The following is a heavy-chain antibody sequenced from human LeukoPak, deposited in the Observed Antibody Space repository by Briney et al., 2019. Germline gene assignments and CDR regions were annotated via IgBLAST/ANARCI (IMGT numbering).Heavy chain of an antibody. D-gene: IGHD3-22*01. V-gene: IGHV3-33*01. CDR1: GFTFSSYG. CDR2: IWYDGSNK. CDR3: AREDGMIRNFGY. Sequence: GGSLRLSCAASGFTFSSYGMHWVRQAPGKGLEWVAVIWYDGSNKYYADSVKGRFTISRDNSKNTLYLQMNSLRAEDTAVYYCAREDGMIRNFGYWGQGTLVTVSS. J-gene: IGHJ4*02.